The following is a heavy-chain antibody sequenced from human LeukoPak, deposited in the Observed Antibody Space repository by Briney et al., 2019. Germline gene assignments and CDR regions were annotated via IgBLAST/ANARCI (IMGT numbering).Heavy chain of an antibody. J-gene: IGHJ5*02. CDR3: ARGLRIVVVPAAMSFWFDP. D-gene: IGHD2-2*01. Sequence: ASVKVSCKASGYTFTNYDINWVRRATGQGLEWMGWMNPNSGNAGYAQRFQGRVTITRNTSISTAYMELSSLQPEDTAVYYCARGLRIVVVPAAMSFWFDPWGQGTLVTVSS. CDR2: MNPNSGNA. V-gene: IGHV1-8*03. CDR1: GYTFTNYD.